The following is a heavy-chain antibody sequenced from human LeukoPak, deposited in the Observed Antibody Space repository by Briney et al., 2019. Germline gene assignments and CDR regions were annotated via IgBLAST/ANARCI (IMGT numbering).Heavy chain of an antibody. V-gene: IGHV4-34*01. CDR3: VRDRVGTTGVPYFDF. J-gene: IGHJ4*01. D-gene: IGHD1-26*01. CDR2: INHSGST. CDR1: GGSFSGYY. Sequence: SETLSLTCAVYGGSFSGYYWSWIHQPPGKGLEWIGEINHSGSTNYNPSLKSRVTISVDTSKNQFSLKLSSVTAADTAVYYCVRDRVGTTGVPYFDFWGQGTLVTVSS.